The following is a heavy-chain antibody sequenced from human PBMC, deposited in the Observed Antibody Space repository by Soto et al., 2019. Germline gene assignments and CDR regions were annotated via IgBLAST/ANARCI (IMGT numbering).Heavy chain of an antibody. CDR3: ARCMGYDGSGYAFFDS. CDR2: VSSTSNHI. V-gene: IGHV3-21*01. J-gene: IGHJ4*02. D-gene: IGHD3-10*01. Sequence: EVQLVESGGGLVKPGGSLRLSCAASGFTFSGHTINWVRQAPGKGLEWVSSVSSTSNHIYCADSVKGRFTVSRDNAEKSLYLQMNSLRAEDTAIYYCARCMGYDGSGYAFFDSWGQGTLVTVSS. CDR1: GFTFSGHT.